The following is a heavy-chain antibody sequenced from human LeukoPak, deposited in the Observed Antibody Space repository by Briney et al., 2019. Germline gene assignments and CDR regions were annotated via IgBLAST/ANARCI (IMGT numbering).Heavy chain of an antibody. CDR2: ISYDGNNE. D-gene: IGHD5-24*01. V-gene: IGHV3-30*18. CDR3: AKDVESNYDYYNALDV. J-gene: IGHJ6*02. CDR1: GFIFSSYG. Sequence: ERSLRLSRAASGFIFSSYGMHWVRQAPGKGLEWVAVISYDGNNEYYADSVKGRFTISRDNSKNTLYLQMNSLRVADTAVYYFAKDVESNYDYYNALDVWGQGTTVTVSS.